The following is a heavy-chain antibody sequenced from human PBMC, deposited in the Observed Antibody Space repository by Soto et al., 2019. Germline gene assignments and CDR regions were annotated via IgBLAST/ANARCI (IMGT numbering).Heavy chain of an antibody. Sequence: GGSLRLSCAASGFTFTRYSMSWVRQAPGKGLEWVSSISSTTNYIYYGDSMKGRFTISRDNAKDSLYLEMNSLRAEDTAVYYCERESEDLTSNFDYWGQGTLVNVSS. CDR2: ISSTTNYI. J-gene: IGHJ4*02. CDR3: ERESEDLTSNFDY. CDR1: GFTFTRYS. V-gene: IGHV3-21*06.